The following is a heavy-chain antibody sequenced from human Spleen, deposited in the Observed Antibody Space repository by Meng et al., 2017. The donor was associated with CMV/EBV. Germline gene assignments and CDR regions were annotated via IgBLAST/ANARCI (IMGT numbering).Heavy chain of an antibody. CDR2: VYYNGGI. CDR1: SNSSNRYY. J-gene: IGHJ4*02. CDR3: ARVYIGRYEGWDYFDY. D-gene: IGHD6-19*01. Sequence: SNSSNRYYWGWIRQSPGKGLEWIGHVYYNGGIYYNASLKSRLSISIDTSKNQFSLKLNSVTAADTAVYFCARVYIGRYEGWDYFDYWGQGTLVTVSS. V-gene: IGHV4-39*07.